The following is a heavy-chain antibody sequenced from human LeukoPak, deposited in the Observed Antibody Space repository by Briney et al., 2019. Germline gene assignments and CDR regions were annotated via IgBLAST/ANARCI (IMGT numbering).Heavy chain of an antibody. CDR3: ARGAPSVRGSDAFDI. J-gene: IGHJ3*02. CDR2: IYYSGST. CDR1: GGSISSYY. Sequence: SETLSLTCTVSGGSISSYYWSWIRQPPGKGLEWIAYIYYSGSTNYNPSLKSRVTISVDTSKNQFSLKLSSVTAADTTVYYCARGAPSVRGSDAFDIWGQGTMVTVSS. D-gene: IGHD3-10*01. V-gene: IGHV4-59*12.